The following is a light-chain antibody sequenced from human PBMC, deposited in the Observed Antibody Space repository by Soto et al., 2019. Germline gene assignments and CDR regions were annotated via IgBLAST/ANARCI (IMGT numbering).Light chain of an antibody. V-gene: IGKV3-20*01. Sequence: EIVLTQSPGTLSLSPGERATLSCRASQSLGSNYLAWYQQKPGQAPRLLIYGASGRATGIPDRFSGSGSGTDFTLTISRLEPEDCAVYYCQHYGASPFTFGPGTKVDIK. CDR2: GAS. CDR1: QSLGSNY. CDR3: QHYGASPFT. J-gene: IGKJ3*01.